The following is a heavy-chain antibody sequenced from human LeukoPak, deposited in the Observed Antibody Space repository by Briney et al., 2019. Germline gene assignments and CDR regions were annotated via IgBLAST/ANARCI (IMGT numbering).Heavy chain of an antibody. CDR2: INPDSGFT. J-gene: IGHJ4*02. D-gene: IGHD3-16*01. Sequence: ASVKVSCKASRYKFTDDYMHWVRQAPGQGLEFMGWINPDSGFTNYAQKFKGRVTMTRDTSISTAYLEVRSLTSDDTAVYYCAPTAEAYTSWWKVWGQGTLVTVSS. CDR3: APTAEAYTSWWKV. V-gene: IGHV1-2*02. CDR1: RYKFTDDY.